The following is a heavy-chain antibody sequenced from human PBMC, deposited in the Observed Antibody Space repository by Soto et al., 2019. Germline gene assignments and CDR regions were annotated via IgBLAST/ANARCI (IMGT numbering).Heavy chain of an antibody. CDR2: IIPIFGTA. CDR1: GGTFSSYA. CDR3: ARAYNWNDGGYYYYYGMDV. D-gene: IGHD1-20*01. J-gene: IGHJ6*02. Sequence: SVKVSCKASGGTFSSYAIIWVRQAPGQGLEWMGGIIPIFGTANYAQKFQGRVTITADKSTSTAYMELSSLRSEDTAVYYCARAYNWNDGGYYYYYGMDVWGQGTTVTVSS. V-gene: IGHV1-69*06.